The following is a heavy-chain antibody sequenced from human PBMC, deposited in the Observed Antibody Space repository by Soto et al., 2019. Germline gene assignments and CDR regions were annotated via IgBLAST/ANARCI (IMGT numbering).Heavy chain of an antibody. J-gene: IGHJ5*02. CDR1: GYTLTGYY. V-gene: IGHV1-2*04. CDR2: INPNSGGT. D-gene: IGHD4-4*01. CDR3: ARDRGRSTYDNWFDP. Sequence: GASVKVSCKASGYTLTGYYMHWVRQAPGQGLEWMGWINPNSGGTNYAQKFQGWVTMTRDTSISTAYMELSRLRSDDTAVYYCARDRGRSTYDNWFDPWGQGTLVTVSS.